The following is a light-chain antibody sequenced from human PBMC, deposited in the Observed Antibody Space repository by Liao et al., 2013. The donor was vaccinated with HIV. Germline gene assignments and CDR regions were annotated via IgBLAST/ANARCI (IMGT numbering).Light chain of an antibody. J-gene: IGLJ2*01. CDR2: QGN. CDR1: QSGDAD. Sequence: SYELSQPTSLSVSPGQTANITCSEDQSGDADVSWYQQKPGQSPVLVIFQGNKRPSGIPERFSGSTSGTTATLAISGTQSMDEADYYCLTWDNSIAVFGGGTKLTVL. CDR3: LTWDNSIAV. V-gene: IGLV3-1*01.